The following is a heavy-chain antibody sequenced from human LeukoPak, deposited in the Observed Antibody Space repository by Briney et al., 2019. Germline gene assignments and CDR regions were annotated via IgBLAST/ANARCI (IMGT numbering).Heavy chain of an antibody. CDR2: IYYSGDT. V-gene: IGHV4-39*07. J-gene: IGHJ4*02. D-gene: IGHD3-10*01. Sequence: PSETLSLTCTVSGGSITSSSHYWGWIRQPPGKGLEWIGSIYYSGDTYYNPSLKSRVTISVDTSKNQFSLKMSSVTAADTAVHYCARGGSGSYYNELWGQGTLVTVSS. CDR3: ARGGSGSYYNEL. CDR1: GGSITSSSHY.